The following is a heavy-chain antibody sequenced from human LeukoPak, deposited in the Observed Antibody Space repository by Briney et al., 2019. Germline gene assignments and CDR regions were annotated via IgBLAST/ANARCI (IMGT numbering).Heavy chain of an antibody. CDR2: ISYDGSNK. D-gene: IGHD6-13*01. CDR1: GFTFSSYG. V-gene: IGHV3-30*03. CDR3: AAPLAAARGFKDAFDI. Sequence: GGSLRLSCAASGFTFSSYGMHWVRQAPGKGLEWVAVISYDGSNKYYADSVKGRFTISRDNAKNSLYLQMNSLRAEDTAVYYCAAPLAAARGFKDAFDIWGQGTMVTVSS. J-gene: IGHJ3*02.